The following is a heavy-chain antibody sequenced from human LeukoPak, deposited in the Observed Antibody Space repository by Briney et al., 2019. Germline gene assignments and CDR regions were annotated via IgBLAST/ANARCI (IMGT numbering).Heavy chain of an antibody. D-gene: IGHD3-10*01. V-gene: IGHV3-9*03. CDR2: ISWNSGSI. CDR1: GFTFDDYA. Sequence: GGSLRLSCAASGFTFDDYAMHWVRQAPGKGLEWVSGISWNSGSIGYADSVKGRFTISRDNAKNSLYLQMNSLRAEDMALYYCAKDTEYYYGSGRGGFDYWGQGTLVTVSS. J-gene: IGHJ4*02. CDR3: AKDTEYYYGSGRGGFDY.